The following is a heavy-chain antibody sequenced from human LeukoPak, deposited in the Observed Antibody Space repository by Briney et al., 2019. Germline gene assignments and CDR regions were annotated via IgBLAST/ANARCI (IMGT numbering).Heavy chain of an antibody. J-gene: IGHJ6*02. CDR1: GFTFSTYA. D-gene: IGHD6-19*01. V-gene: IGHV3-30*14. CDR2: ISNNGRNK. CDR3: ARGGYSSGWYLRYYGMDV. Sequence: GGSLRLSCAASGFTFSTYAIHWVRQAPGKGLEWVAFISNNGRNKDYADSVKGRFTISRDNSKNTLYLQMNSLRAEDTAVYYCARGGYSSGWYLRYYGMDVWGQGTTVTVSS.